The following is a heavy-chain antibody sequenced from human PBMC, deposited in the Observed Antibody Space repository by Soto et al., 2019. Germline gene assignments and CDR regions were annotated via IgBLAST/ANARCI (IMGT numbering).Heavy chain of an antibody. Sequence: GASVKTSCKASGGTFSSYAISWVRQAPGQGLEWMGGIIPIFGTANYAQKFQGRVTITADESTSTAYMELSSIRSEDTAVYYCARDRYYDSSGPAGGMDVWGQGTTVTVSS. CDR1: GGTFSSYA. D-gene: IGHD3-22*01. CDR2: IIPIFGTA. CDR3: ARDRYYDSSGPAGGMDV. J-gene: IGHJ6*02. V-gene: IGHV1-69*13.